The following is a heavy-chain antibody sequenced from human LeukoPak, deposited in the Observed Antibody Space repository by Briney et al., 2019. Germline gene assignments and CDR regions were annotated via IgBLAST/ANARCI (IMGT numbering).Heavy chain of an antibody. CDR1: GGSISSSNW. CDR3: ARGQGATVPQVGKNWFDP. Sequence: SGTLSLTCAVSGGSISSSNWWSWVRQPPGTGLEWIGEIYHSGSTNYNPSLKSRVTIAVDTSKNQFSLKLISVTAADTAVYYCARGQGATVPQVGKNWFDPWGQGTRVIVSS. J-gene: IGHJ5*02. D-gene: IGHD1-26*01. CDR2: IYHSGST. V-gene: IGHV4-4*02.